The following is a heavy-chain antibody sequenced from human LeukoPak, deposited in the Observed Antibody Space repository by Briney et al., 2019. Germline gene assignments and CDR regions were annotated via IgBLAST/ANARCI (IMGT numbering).Heavy chain of an antibody. J-gene: IGHJ4*02. CDR1: GFTFSSYS. Sequence: GGSLRLSCAASGFTFSSYSMNWVRQAPGKGLEWVSSISSSSSCIYYADSVKGRFTISRDNAKNSLYLQMNSLRAEDTAVYYCARDYKQQLVLDYWGQGTLVTVSS. D-gene: IGHD6-13*01. CDR3: ARDYKQQLVLDY. CDR2: ISSSSSCI. V-gene: IGHV3-21*01.